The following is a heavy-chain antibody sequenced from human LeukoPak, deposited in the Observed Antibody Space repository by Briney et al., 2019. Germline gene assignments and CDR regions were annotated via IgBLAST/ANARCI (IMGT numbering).Heavy chain of an antibody. CDR1: GYTFTSYF. CDR2: INPSGGST. CDR3: ARDSGMKQQLDYFDN. D-gene: IGHD6-13*01. J-gene: IGHJ4*02. V-gene: IGHV1-46*01. Sequence: GASVKVSCKASGYTFTSYFMHWVRRAPGQGLEWMGIINPSGGSTSYTQKFQGRVAMTRDTSTSTVYMELSSLRSEDTAVYYCARDSGMKQQLDYFDNWGQGTLVTVSS.